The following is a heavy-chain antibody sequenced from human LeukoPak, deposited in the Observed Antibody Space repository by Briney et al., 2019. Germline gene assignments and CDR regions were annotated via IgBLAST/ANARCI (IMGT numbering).Heavy chain of an antibody. CDR3: AKDHTIFGVVISGYYMDV. CDR2: IRYDGSNK. J-gene: IGHJ6*03. CDR1: GFTFSSYG. Sequence: PGGSLRLSCAAPGFTFSSYGMHWVRQAPGKGLEWVAFIRYDGSNKYYADSVKGRFTISRDNSKNTLYLQMNSLRAEDTAVYYCAKDHTIFGVVISGYYMDVWGKGTTVTVSS. D-gene: IGHD3-3*01. V-gene: IGHV3-30*02.